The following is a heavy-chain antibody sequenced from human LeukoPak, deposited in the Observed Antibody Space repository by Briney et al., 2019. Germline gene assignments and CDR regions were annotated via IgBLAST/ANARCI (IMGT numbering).Heavy chain of an antibody. CDR1: GFTFSSYA. J-gene: IGHJ4*02. V-gene: IGHV3-23*01. D-gene: IGHD1-26*01. CDR2: ISGSGGST. Sequence: PGGSLRLSCAASGFTFSSYAMSWVRQAPGKGLEWVSAISGSGGSTYYADSVKSRFTISRDNSKNTLYLQMNSLRAEDTAVYYCAKDLRGSYYFDYWGQGTLVTVSS. CDR3: AKDLRGSYYFDY.